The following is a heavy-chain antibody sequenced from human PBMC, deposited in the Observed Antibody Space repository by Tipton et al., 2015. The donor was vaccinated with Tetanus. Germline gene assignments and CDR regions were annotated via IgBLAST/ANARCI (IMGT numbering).Heavy chain of an antibody. V-gene: IGHV4-61*01. CDR2: IFASGST. Sequence: TLSLTCTVSGGSISSGTYYWSWIRQPPGKGLEWISYIFASGSTNYNPALKSRVTISMDTSKNQISLNLTSVTAADTAVYFCARRSYCTSTRCFDAFDLWGPGTRVTVSS. CDR1: GGSISSGTYY. J-gene: IGHJ3*01. D-gene: IGHD2-8*01. CDR3: ARRSYCTSTRCFDAFDL.